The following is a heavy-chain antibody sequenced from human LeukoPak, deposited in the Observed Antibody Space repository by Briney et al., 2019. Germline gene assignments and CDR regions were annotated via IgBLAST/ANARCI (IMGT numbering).Heavy chain of an antibody. V-gene: IGHV4-4*07. J-gene: IGHJ5*02. CDR1: GGSISSYY. Sequence: SETLSLTCTVSGGSISSYYWSWIRQPAGKGLEWIGRIYTSGSTNYNPSLKSRVTMSVDTSKNQFSLKLSSATAADTAVYYCARDSKQWLVRGWLDPWGQGTLVTVSS. CDR2: IYTSGST. D-gene: IGHD6-19*01. CDR3: ARDSKQWLVRGWLDP.